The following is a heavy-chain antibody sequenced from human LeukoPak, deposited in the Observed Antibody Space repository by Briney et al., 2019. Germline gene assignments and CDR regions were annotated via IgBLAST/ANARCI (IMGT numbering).Heavy chain of an antibody. CDR3: ATGKDVLVSSVIDY. CDR2: FDPEDGET. CDR1: GYTLTELS. V-gene: IGHV1-24*01. J-gene: IGHJ4*02. D-gene: IGHD3-10*02. Sequence: ASVKVSCKVSGYTLTELSMHWVRQAPGKGLEWMGGFDPEDGETIYAQKFQGRVTMTEDTSTDTAYMELSSLRSEDTAVYYCATGKDVLVSSVIDYWGQGTLVTVSS.